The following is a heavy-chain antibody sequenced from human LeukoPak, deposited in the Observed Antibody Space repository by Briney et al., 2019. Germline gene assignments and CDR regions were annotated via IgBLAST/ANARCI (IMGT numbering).Heavy chain of an antibody. CDR1: VFTFSNAW. CDR2: IYRNADGGTT. CDR3: TTDSYCSTTTCYASSNYYYGLDA. Sequence: GGSLRFSCAASVFTFSNAWMTWVRQALGKGLEWVGRIYRNADGGTTTYAAPVKGRFTISRDDSKNTLYLQMNSLKTEDTAVYYCTTDSYCSTTTCYASSNYYYGLDAWGQGTSVTVSS. J-gene: IGHJ6*02. V-gene: IGHV3-15*05. D-gene: IGHD2-2*01.